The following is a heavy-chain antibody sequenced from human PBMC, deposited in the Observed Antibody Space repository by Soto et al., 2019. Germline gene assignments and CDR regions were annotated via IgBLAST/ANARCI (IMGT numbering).Heavy chain of an antibody. CDR2: IKSKTDGGTT. CDR1: GFTFSNAW. CDR3: TTQKDYGDYGLVDY. D-gene: IGHD4-17*01. V-gene: IGHV3-15*01. Sequence: EVQLVESGGGLVKPGGSLRLSCAASGFTFSNAWMSWVRQAPGKGLEWVGRIKSKTDGGTTDYAAPVKGRFTISRDDSKNTLYLQMNSLKIEDTAVYYCTTQKDYGDYGLVDYWGQGTLVTVSS. J-gene: IGHJ4*02.